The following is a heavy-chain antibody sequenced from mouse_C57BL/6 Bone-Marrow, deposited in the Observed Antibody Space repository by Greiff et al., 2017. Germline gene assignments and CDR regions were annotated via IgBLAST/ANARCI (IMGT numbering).Heavy chain of an antibody. D-gene: IGHD2-1*01. J-gene: IGHJ3*01. CDR3: ARSIYGNYGGFAY. CDR1: GYTFTNYW. Sequence: VQLQQSGAELVRPGTSVKMSCKASGYTFTNYWIGWAKQRPGHGLEWIGDIYPGGGYTNYNEKFKGKATLTADKSSSTAYMQFSSLTSEDSAIYYCARSIYGNYGGFAYWGQGTLVTVSA. V-gene: IGHV1-63*01. CDR2: IYPGGGYT.